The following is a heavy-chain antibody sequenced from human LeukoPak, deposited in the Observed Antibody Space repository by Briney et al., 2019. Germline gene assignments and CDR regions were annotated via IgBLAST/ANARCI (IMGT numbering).Heavy chain of an antibody. J-gene: IGHJ4*02. Sequence: GGSLRLSCAASGFTFSSYSINWVRQAPGKGLEWVSSISTGSSYIYYADSLKGRFTISRDNAKNPVCLQMNSLRAEDTAVYYCAKDPRDGYKPNPVDYWGQGTLVTVSS. CDR1: GFTFSSYS. CDR3: AKDPRDGYKPNPVDY. V-gene: IGHV3-21*01. CDR2: ISTGSSYI. D-gene: IGHD5-24*01.